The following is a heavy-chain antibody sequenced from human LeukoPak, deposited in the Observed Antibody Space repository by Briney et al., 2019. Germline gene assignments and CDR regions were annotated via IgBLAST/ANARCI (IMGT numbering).Heavy chain of an antibody. Sequence: ASVKVSCKASGYTFTSYAIHWVRQAPGQRLEWMGWISAGNGNTKYSQNFQGRVTFISNTSATTAFMELSSLRSEDAAVYYCARDSGSGSNDYWGQGTLVTVSS. CDR3: ARDSGSGSNDY. CDR2: ISAGNGNT. V-gene: IGHV1-3*01. CDR1: GYTFTSYA. J-gene: IGHJ4*02. D-gene: IGHD1-26*01.